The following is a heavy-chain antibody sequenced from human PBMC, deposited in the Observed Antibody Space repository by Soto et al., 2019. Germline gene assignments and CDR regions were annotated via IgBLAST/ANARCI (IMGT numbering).Heavy chain of an antibody. CDR1: GYNFDTSW. D-gene: IGHD2-8*02. CDR2: IFPADSDT. J-gene: IGHJ4*02. CDR3: AKDKESGAYGTFDY. Sequence: GESLKISCKVSGYNFDTSWIGWVRQMPGKGLEWMGIIFPADSDTRYSPSFQGQVTLSVDKSISPAFLQWSSLRASDTAIYYCAKDKESGAYGTFDYWGQGTLVTVSS. V-gene: IGHV5-51*01.